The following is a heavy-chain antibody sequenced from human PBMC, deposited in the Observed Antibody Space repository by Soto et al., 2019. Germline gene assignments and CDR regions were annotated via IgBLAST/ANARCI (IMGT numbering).Heavy chain of an antibody. CDR2: IYYSGST. V-gene: IGHV4-61*08. D-gene: IGHD1-26*01. Sequence: PSETLSLTCTVADGSISGVGYCWIWIRQHPGKGLEWIGYIYYSGSTNYNPSLKSRVTISVDTSKNQFSLNLSSVTAADTAMYYCARVTYTGSSWHFDFDYWGQGTLVTVSS. CDR3: ARVTYTGSSWHFDFDY. J-gene: IGHJ4*02. CDR1: DGSISGVGYC.